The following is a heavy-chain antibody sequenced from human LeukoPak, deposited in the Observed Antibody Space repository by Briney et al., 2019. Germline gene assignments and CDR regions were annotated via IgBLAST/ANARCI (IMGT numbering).Heavy chain of an antibody. CDR1: GFTFSRDS. V-gene: IGHV3-48*01. D-gene: IGHD1-7*01. Sequence: GGSLRLSCAASGFTFSRDSMNWVRQAPGKGLEWVSYISSSSTIYYADSVKGRFTISRDNAKNSLYLQMNSLRAEDTAVYYCARSSRELGGYAPWELMPPFDYWGQGTLVTVSS. J-gene: IGHJ4*02. CDR3: ARSSRELGGYAPWELMPPFDY. CDR2: ISSSSTI.